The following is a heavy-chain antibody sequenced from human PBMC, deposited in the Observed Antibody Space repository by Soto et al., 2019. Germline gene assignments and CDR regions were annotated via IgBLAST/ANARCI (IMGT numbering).Heavy chain of an antibody. CDR1: SGSITSDNW. Sequence: QVQLQESGPGLVKPSGTLSLTCAVSSGSITSDNWWSWFRQPPGKGLEWIGEVDHSGTTNYNPSLKSRFTISVDKSKKHFSLKMTSVTAADTAVYYCASRARIRGVPDYWGQGTLVIVSS. CDR3: ASRARIRGVPDY. CDR2: VDHSGTT. V-gene: IGHV4-4*02. J-gene: IGHJ4*02. D-gene: IGHD3-10*01.